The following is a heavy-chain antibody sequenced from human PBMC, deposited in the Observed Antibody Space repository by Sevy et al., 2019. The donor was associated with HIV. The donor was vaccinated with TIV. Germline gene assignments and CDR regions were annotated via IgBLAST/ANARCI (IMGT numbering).Heavy chain of an antibody. J-gene: IGHJ4*02. CDR3: ARGLAKAATEDYFDY. D-gene: IGHD2-15*01. CDR2: INPSGGST. CDR1: GYTFTSYY. V-gene: IGHV1-46*01. Sequence: ASVKVSCKASGYTFTSYYMHWVRQAPGQGLEWMGIINPSGGSTSYAQKFQGRVTMTRDTSTITVYMELSSLRSEDTAVYYCARGLAKAATEDYFDYWGQGTLVTVSS.